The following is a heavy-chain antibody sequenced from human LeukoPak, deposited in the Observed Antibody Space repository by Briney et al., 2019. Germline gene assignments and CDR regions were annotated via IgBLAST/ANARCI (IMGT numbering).Heavy chain of an antibody. Sequence: GASVKDSCKASGYTFNYYYMHGVRPPPGQELEWMGWINPSSGATHCARKFYDGVTITRDTSVSTAYMELTRLRSDDSAVFYCIRGPGHYFDYWGQGTVVTVPS. D-gene: IGHD3-10*01. J-gene: IGHJ4*02. CDR1: GYTFNYYY. CDR3: IRGPGHYFDY. CDR2: INPSSGAT. V-gene: IGHV1-2*02.